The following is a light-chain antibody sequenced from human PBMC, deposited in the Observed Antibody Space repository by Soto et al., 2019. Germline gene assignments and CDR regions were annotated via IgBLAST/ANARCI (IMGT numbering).Light chain of an antibody. CDR3: QQANSFPRT. CDR1: QAVSTW. Sequence: IQMTQSPSTLSASVGDIFTITCRASQAVSTWLAWYQQKPGDAPKLLIYAASTLQSGVPSRFSGSGSGTDFTLTIRSLQPEDFATYYCQQANSFPRTFGGGTKVDIK. J-gene: IGKJ4*01. CDR2: AAS. V-gene: IGKV1-12*01.